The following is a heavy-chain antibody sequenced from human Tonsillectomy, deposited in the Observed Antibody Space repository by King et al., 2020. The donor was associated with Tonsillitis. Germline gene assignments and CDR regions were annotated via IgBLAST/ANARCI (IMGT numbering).Heavy chain of an antibody. D-gene: IGHD3-9*01. V-gene: IGHV1-18*04. Sequence: VQLVESGAEVKKPGASVKVSCKASGYTFTSYGISWVRQAPGQGLEWMGWISAYNGNTNYAQKLQGRVTMTTDTSTNTAYMELRSLRSDDTAVYYCARAEIHYDILTGYFNPDYWGQGTLAT. J-gene: IGHJ4*02. CDR1: GYTFTSYG. CDR2: ISAYNGNT. CDR3: ARAEIHYDILTGYFNPDY.